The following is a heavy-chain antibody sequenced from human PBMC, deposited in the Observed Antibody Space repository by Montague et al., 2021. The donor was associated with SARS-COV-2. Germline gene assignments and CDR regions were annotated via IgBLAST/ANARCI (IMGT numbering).Heavy chain of an antibody. CDR2: IYYSGST. D-gene: IGHD3-3*01. V-gene: IGHV4-59*01. CDR1: GGSISSYY. J-gene: IGHJ6*03. CDR3: ARGIFTIPFIPAHYYMDV. Sequence: SETLSLTCTVSGGSISSYYWSWIRQPPGKGLEWIGYIYYSGSTNYNPSLKSRVTISVDTSKNQFSLKLSSVTAADTAVYYYARGIFTIPFIPAHYYMDVWGKGTTVTVSS.